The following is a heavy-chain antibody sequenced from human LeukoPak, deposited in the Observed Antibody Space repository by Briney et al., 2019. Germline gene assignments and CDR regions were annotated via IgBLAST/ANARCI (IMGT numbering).Heavy chain of an antibody. D-gene: IGHD4-17*01. CDR1: GGSISSYY. V-gene: IGHV4-59*08. CDR3: ARPAYGDPWADYYGMDV. CDR2: IYYSGST. J-gene: IGHJ6*02. Sequence: SETLSLTCTVSGGSISSYYWSWIRQPPGKGLEWIGYIYYSGSTNYNPSLKSRVTISVDTSKNQFSLKLSSVTAADTAVYYCARPAYGDPWADYYGMDVWGQGTTVTVSS.